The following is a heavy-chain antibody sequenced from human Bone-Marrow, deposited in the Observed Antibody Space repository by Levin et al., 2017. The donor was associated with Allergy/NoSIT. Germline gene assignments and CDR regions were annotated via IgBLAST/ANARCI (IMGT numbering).Heavy chain of an antibody. CDR1: GFTFSTYG. Sequence: PGGSLRLSCAASGFTFSTYGMHWVRQAPGKGLEWVALISFDGTDKYYADSVKGRFTISRDNSKNTLYLQMSSLRAEDTAVYYCAKTREYGYGPFDYWGQGTLVTVSS. CDR3: AKTREYGYGPFDY. J-gene: IGHJ4*02. V-gene: IGHV3-30*18. D-gene: IGHD5-18*01. CDR2: ISFDGTDK.